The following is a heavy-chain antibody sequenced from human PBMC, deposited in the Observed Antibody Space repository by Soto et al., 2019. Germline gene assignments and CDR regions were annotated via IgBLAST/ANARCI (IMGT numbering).Heavy chain of an antibody. CDR1: GFTFSSYA. CDR2: ISGSGGST. Sequence: GGSLRLSCAASGFTFSSYAMSWVRQAPGKGLEWVSAISGSGGSTYYADSVKGRFTISRDNSKNTLYLQMNSLRAEDTAVYYCAKDQFQVGYYYDSSGYPPDAFDIWGQGTMVTVSS. CDR3: AKDQFQVGYYYDSSGYPPDAFDI. D-gene: IGHD3-22*01. J-gene: IGHJ3*02. V-gene: IGHV3-23*01.